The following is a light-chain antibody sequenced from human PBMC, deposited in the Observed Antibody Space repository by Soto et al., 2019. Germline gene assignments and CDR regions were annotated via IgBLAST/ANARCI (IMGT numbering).Light chain of an antibody. J-gene: IGKJ5*01. Sequence: IQLTQSASSLSASGGDRVTITCRVTQGISSYLNWYQHKPGRAPELLIYAASSWQRGVPSRCSGSRSGTDFTLTISSLQPEDSATYYCQQSYSIPITVGQGTRREIK. CDR2: AAS. CDR1: QGISSY. V-gene: IGKV1-39*01. CDR3: QQSYSIPIT.